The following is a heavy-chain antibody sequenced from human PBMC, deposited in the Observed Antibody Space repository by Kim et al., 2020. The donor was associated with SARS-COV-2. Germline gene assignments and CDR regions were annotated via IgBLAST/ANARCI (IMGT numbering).Heavy chain of an antibody. CDR3: ARGRTSQAAGIDY. V-gene: IGHV4-31*02. Sequence: YNPSIKSRVPIARETSKNQYSLKLSSGTAADTAVYYCARGRTSQAAGIDYWGQGTLVTVSS. J-gene: IGHJ4*02. D-gene: IGHD6-25*01.